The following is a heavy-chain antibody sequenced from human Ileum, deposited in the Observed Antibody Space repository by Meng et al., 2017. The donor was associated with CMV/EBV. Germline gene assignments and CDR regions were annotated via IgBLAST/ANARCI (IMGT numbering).Heavy chain of an antibody. D-gene: IGHD4-17*01. CDR2: VHRDGSDR. Sequence: GESLKISCVASGFIFSNYWMHWVRQAPGKGLVWVSRVHRDGSDRDYADSVKGRFTISRDNAKNTLYLQVNSLSAEDTAVYYCVRDGNYGAYDYWGQGTLVTVS. J-gene: IGHJ4*02. CDR3: VRDGNYGAYDY. V-gene: IGHV3-74*01. CDR1: GFIFSNYW.